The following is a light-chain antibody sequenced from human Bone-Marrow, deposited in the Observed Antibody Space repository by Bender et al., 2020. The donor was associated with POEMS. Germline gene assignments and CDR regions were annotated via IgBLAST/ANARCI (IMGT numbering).Light chain of an antibody. CDR2: DVN. CDR3: AAWDDSLSVLV. J-gene: IGLJ3*02. CDR1: SSDVGGYNH. V-gene: IGLV2-8*01. Sequence: QSALTQPPSASGSPGQSVTISCTGTSSDVGGYNHVSWYQQHPDKAPKLMIYDVNKRPSGVPDRFSGSKSGNTASLTVSGLQAEDEADYYCAAWDDSLSVLVFGGGTKLTVL.